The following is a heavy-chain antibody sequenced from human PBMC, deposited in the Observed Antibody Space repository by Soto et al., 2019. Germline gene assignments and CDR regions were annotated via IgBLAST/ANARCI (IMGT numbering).Heavy chain of an antibody. J-gene: IGHJ3*01. Sequence: QEQLVESGGGVVQPGRSLRLSCAASGFTFSAYGIHWVRQAPGKGLEWVATISFDSRDKLYVDSMNGRLTISRENSRNTVYLQMDSLRAEDTAVYHCARVCGGDCGNAFDVWGQGTVVAVSP. CDR3: ARVCGGDCGNAFDV. CDR1: GFTFSAYG. V-gene: IGHV3-33*05. D-gene: IGHD2-21*02. CDR2: ISFDSRDK.